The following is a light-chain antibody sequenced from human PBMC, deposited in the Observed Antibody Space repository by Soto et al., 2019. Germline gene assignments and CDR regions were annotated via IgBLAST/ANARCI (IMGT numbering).Light chain of an antibody. CDR2: KAS. CDR3: QQYNSYWT. Sequence: DIQMTQSPSTLSASVGDRVTITCRASQSISSWLAWYQQKPGKAPKLLIYKASSLDSGVPSRFSGSGSGTEFTLTISSPQPDDFATYYCQQYNSYWTVGQGTKVEIK. J-gene: IGKJ1*01. CDR1: QSISSW. V-gene: IGKV1-5*03.